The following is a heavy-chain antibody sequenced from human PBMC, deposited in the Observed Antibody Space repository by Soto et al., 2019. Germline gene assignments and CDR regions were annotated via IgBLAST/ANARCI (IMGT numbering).Heavy chain of an antibody. V-gene: IGHV3-23*01. CDR3: AKEEDHRGYQHLY. CDR2: ISGSGGST. Sequence: PGGSLRVSCAASGVTFSSYAMTWVRQAPGKGLEWVSVISGSGGSTHYADSVKGRSTIARDNSKNTLYLQVNSLRAEDTAVYYCAKEEDHRGYQHLYWGPGPQVTVSS. J-gene: IGHJ4*02. D-gene: IGHD3-22*01. CDR1: GVTFSSYA.